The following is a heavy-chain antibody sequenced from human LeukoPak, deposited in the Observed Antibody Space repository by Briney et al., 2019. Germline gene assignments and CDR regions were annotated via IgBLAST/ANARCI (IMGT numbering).Heavy chain of an antibody. V-gene: IGHV6-1*01. CDR1: GDSVSSNSAA. D-gene: IGHD6-13*01. J-gene: IGHJ5*02. CDR3: ARVGVAVAGPGWFDP. Sequence: SQTLSLTCAISGDSVSSNSAAWNWIRKSPSRGLEWLGRTYYRSKWYNDYAVSVKSRITINPDTSKNQFSLQLNSVTPEDTAVYYCARVGVAVAGPGWFDPWGQGILVTVSS. CDR2: TYYRSKWYN.